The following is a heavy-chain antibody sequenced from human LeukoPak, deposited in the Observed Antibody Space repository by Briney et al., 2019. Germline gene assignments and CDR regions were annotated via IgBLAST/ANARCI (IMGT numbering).Heavy chain of an antibody. CDR3: AGNFGSGSRIEY. D-gene: IGHD3-10*01. V-gene: IGHV4-4*02. CDR1: GGSVNNSNW. CDR2: IYHFGTT. J-gene: IGHJ4*02. Sequence: PSETLSLTCAVSGGSVNNSNWWSWVRQPPGKGLEWVGEIYHFGTTNYNPSLESRVTISIDQSKNQFSLNLKFVTAADTAVYFCAGNFGSGSRIEYWGQGTLVTVSP.